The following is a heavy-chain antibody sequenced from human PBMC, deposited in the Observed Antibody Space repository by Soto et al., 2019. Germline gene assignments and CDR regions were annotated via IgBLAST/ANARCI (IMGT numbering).Heavy chain of an antibody. CDR3: ARDVMANNRYHWYFDL. CDR2: ITHSGST. D-gene: IGHD2-8*01. J-gene: IGHJ2*01. Sequence: QVQLQQWGAGLLKPSETLSLTCAVYGGSFSGYYWGWIRQPPGKGLEWIGEITHSGSTNYNPSLKSRVTISVDTSKSQFSLKLSSVTAADTAVYYCARDVMANNRYHWYFDLWGRGTLVTVSS. CDR1: GGSFSGYY. V-gene: IGHV4-34*01.